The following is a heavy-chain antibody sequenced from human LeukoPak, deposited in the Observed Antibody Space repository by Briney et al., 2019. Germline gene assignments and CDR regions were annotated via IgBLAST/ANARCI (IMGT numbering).Heavy chain of an antibody. Sequence: SVKVSCKASGGTFSSYAISWVRQAPGQGLEWMGRIIPILGIANYAQKFQGRVTITADKSTSAAYMELSSLRSEDTAVYYCARDGYSSSYLLPGPEPTPSSAWGQGTLVTVSS. D-gene: IGHD6-6*01. J-gene: IGHJ5*02. CDR3: ARDGYSSSYLLPGPEPTPSSA. CDR1: GGTFSSYA. CDR2: IIPILGIA. V-gene: IGHV1-69*04.